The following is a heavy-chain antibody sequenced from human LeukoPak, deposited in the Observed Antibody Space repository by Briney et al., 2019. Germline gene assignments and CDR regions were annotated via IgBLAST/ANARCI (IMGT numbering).Heavy chain of an antibody. Sequence: GSLRLSCAASGFTFSSYAMSWVRQAPGKGLEWASAISGSGGSTYYADSVKGRFTISRDNSKNTLFLQMNSLRAEDTAVYYCAKGVITMVRGVNGGYFDYWGQGTLVTVSS. CDR1: GFTFSSYA. J-gene: IGHJ4*02. CDR2: ISGSGGST. V-gene: IGHV3-23*01. CDR3: AKGVITMVRGVNGGYFDY. D-gene: IGHD3-10*01.